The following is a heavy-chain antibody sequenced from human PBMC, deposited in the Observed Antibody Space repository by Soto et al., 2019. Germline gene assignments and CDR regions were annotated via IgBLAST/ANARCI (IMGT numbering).Heavy chain of an antibody. V-gene: IGHV1-46*01. CDR2: INPSGGST. CDR1: GYTFTSYY. CDR3: ARLGVATRYFDY. J-gene: IGHJ4*02. D-gene: IGHD1-26*01. Sequence: GGPVKVSCKASGYTFTSYYMHWVRQAPGQGLEWMGIINPSGGSTSYAQKFQGRVTMTRDTSTSTVYMELSSLRSEDTAVYYCARLGVATRYFDYWGQGTLVTVSS.